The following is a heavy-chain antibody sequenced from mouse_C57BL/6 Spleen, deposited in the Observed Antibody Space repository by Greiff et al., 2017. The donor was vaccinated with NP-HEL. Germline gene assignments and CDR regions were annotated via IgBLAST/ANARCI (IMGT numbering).Heavy chain of an antibody. CDR1: GYTFTSYW. CDR3: AGITTVVAYYYAMDY. D-gene: IGHD1-1*01. Sequence: VQLQQSGAELVKPGASVKLSCKASGYTFTSYWMHWVKQRPGQGLEWIGMIHPNSGSTNYNEKFKSKATLTVDKSSSTAYMQLSSLTSEDSAVYYCAGITTVVAYYYAMDYWGQGTSVTVSS. CDR2: IHPNSGST. J-gene: IGHJ4*01. V-gene: IGHV1-64*01.